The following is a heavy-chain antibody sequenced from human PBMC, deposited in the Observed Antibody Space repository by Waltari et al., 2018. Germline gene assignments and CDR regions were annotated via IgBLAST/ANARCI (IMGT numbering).Heavy chain of an antibody. V-gene: IGHV5-51*03. CDR3: ASRYCSGGTCYYFDY. J-gene: IGHJ4*02. CDR2: INPADSDT. CDR1: GFSFTNHW. D-gene: IGHD2-15*01. Sequence: EVQLVQSGAEVKKPGESLKISCKGSGFSFTNHWIVWVRQMPGKGLEYMGIINPADSDTRYSPSFQGQVTISADKSISTAYLQLSSLKASDTAIYYCASRYCSGGTCYYFDYWGPGTLVTVSS.